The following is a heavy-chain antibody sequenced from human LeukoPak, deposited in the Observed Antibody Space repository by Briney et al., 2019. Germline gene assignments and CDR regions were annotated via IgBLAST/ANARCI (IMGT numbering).Heavy chain of an antibody. D-gene: IGHD3-10*01. CDR3: ARDGGSGPFDY. J-gene: IGHJ4*02. V-gene: IGHV3-66*01. Sequence: GGSLRLSCAASGFIFGRDSMNWVRQAPGKGLEWVSVIYSVAFYADSVKGRFTTSRDNSKNTLYLQMNSLRVEDTAVYYCARDGGSGPFDYWGQGTLVTVSS. CDR1: GFIFGRDS. CDR2: IYSVA.